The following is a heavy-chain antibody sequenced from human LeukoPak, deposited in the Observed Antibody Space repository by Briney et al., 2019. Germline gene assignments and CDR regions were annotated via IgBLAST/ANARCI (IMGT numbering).Heavy chain of an antibody. V-gene: IGHV3-11*06. Sequence: GGSLRLSCAASGFTFSNAWMSWVRQAPGKGLEWVSYISSSSSYTNYADSVKGRFTISRDNAKNSLYLQMNSLRAEDTAVYYCARDGWSVQHPHGYWGQGTLVTVSS. CDR3: ARDGWSVQHPHGY. D-gene: IGHD2-15*01. J-gene: IGHJ4*02. CDR1: GFTFSNAW. CDR2: ISSSSSYT.